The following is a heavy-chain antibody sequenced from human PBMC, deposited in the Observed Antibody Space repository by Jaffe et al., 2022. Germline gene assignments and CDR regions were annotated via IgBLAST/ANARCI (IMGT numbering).Heavy chain of an antibody. J-gene: IGHJ4*02. CDR3: AKDYFLMLTFGGVPGH. CDR2: IRYDGSNE. D-gene: IGHD3-16*01. Sequence: QVQLVESGGGVVQPGGSLRLSCAASGFTLSGYGMHWVRQAPGKGLEWVALIRYDGSNEFYADSVKGRFTISRDNSENTLYLQMNSLRPEDTAVYYCAKDYFLMLTFGGVPGHWGQGTLVTVSS. CDR1: GFTLSGYG. V-gene: IGHV3-30*02.